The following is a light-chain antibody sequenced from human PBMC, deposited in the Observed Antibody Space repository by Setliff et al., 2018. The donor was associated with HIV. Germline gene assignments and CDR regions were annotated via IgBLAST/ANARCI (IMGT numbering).Light chain of an antibody. CDR1: SSDVGGYNY. CDR3: SPYVQGDTWV. J-gene: IGLJ3*02. CDR2: DVT. Sequence: QSVLTQPASVSGSPGQSITISCTGTSSDVGGYNYVSWYQHYPGKAPKFMIYDVTTRPSGVSNRFSGSKSGNTASLTISGLQAEDEADYFCSPYVQGDTWVFSGGTKVTVL. V-gene: IGLV2-23*02.